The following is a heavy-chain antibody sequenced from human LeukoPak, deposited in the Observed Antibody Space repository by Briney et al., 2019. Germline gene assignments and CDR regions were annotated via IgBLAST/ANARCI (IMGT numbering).Heavy chain of an antibody. CDR3: ARNVDIVATIGSPWFDP. V-gene: IGHV4-30-4*01. D-gene: IGHD5-12*01. CDR1: GGSNSSGDYY. J-gene: IGHJ5*02. Sequence: PSETLSLTCTVSGGSNSSGDYYWSWIRQPPGKGLEWIGYIYYSGSTYYNPSLKSRVTISVDTSKNQFSLKLSSVTAADTAVYYCARNVDIVATIGSPWFDPWGQGTLVTVSS. CDR2: IYYSGST.